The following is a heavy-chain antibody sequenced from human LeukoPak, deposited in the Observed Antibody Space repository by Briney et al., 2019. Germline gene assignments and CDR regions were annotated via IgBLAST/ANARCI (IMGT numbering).Heavy chain of an antibody. CDR1: GFTFSTSW. Sequence: QPGGSLRLSCVVSGFTFSTSWMAWVRQAPGKGLEWLANINKDGRQTYYVDSVKGRFTISRDNAENSLHLQMNSLRAEDTAVHYCATSLDAPGNYWGQGSLVTVSS. V-gene: IGHV3-7*01. CDR2: INKDGRQT. J-gene: IGHJ4*02. D-gene: IGHD6-13*01. CDR3: ATSLDAPGNY.